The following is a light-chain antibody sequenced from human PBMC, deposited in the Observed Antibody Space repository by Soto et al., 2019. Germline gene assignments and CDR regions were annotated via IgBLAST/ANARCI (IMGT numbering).Light chain of an antibody. CDR1: QSVSSTY. J-gene: IGKJ1*01. CDR2: GAS. V-gene: IGKV3-20*01. CDR3: QQYCSSQWT. Sequence: EIVLTQSPGTLSLSPGERATLSCRASQSVSSTYLAWYHQKPGQAPRLLIYGASSRATGIPDRFSGSGSGTDFTLTISRLEPEDFAVYYCQQYCSSQWTFCQGNKVAIK.